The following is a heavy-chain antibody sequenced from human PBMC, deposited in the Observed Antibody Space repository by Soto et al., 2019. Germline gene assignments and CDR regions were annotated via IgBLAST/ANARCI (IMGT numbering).Heavy chain of an antibody. D-gene: IGHD2-8*02. CDR2: IKEDGIDK. V-gene: IGHV3-7*03. CDR3: ARDGLLRPFDY. Sequence: GGSLRLSCTACGFTFSRDWMAWVRQAPGKGLEWVGNIKEDGIDKYYVDSVKGRFTMARDNAKNLLYLQMNSLTAADTAVYYCARDGLLRPFDYWGQGTLVTVSS. CDR1: GFTFSRDW. J-gene: IGHJ4*02.